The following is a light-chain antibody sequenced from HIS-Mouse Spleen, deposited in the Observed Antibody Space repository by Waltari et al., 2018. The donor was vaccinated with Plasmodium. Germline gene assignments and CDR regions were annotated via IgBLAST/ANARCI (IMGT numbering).Light chain of an antibody. J-gene: IGLJ3*02. CDR2: EDS. Sequence: SYELTPPPSVSVSPGQTARIPCAGAELPKNYASWYQQKSGQAPVLVIYEDSKRPSGIPERFSGSSSGTMATLTISGAQVEDEADYYCYSTDSSGNHRVFGGGTKLTVL. CDR1: ELPKNY. CDR3: YSTDSSGNHRV. V-gene: IGLV3-10*01.